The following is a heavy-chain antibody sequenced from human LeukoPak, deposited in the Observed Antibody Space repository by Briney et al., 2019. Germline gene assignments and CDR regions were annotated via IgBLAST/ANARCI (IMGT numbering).Heavy chain of an antibody. CDR2: ISWNSGNI. D-gene: IGHD3/OR15-3a*01. Sequence: PGRSLRLSCAASGFNFDDYAMHWVRQAPGKGLEWVSGISWNSGNIVYADSVKGRFTISRDSAKNSLFLQMNSLTPEDTALYYCVKDEVEKYDMWTDYFGAFDMWGQGTMVTVSA. J-gene: IGHJ3*02. CDR1: GFNFDDYA. V-gene: IGHV3-9*01. CDR3: VKDEVEKYDMWTDYFGAFDM.